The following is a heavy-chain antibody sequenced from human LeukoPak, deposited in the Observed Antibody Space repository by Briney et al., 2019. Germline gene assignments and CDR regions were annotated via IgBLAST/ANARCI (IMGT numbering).Heavy chain of an antibody. CDR1: GYIFTSYY. J-gene: IGHJ4*02. CDR3: ARGLLRYFDWLLYDY. CDR2: INPSSGSA. V-gene: IGHV1-46*01. Sequence: ASVKVSCKAAGYIFTSYYMHWVRQAPGQGLEWMGIINPSSGSATYAQNFQDRVTMTRDTSTSTVYMELSSLRSEDTAVYYCARGLLRYFDWLLYDYWGQGTLVTVSS. D-gene: IGHD3-9*01.